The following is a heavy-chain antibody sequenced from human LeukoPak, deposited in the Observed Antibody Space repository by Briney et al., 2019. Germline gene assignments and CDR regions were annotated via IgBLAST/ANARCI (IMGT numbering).Heavy chain of an antibody. CDR1: GFTFSSYW. Sequence: GGSLRLSCAASGFTFSSYWMHWVRQAPGKGLEWVSTISGSGGSTYYADSVKGRFTISRDNSKNTLHLQMNSLRAEDTAVYYCAKSAYYDSSGFYREYYFDYWGQGTLVTVSS. V-gene: IGHV3-23*01. J-gene: IGHJ4*02. D-gene: IGHD3-22*01. CDR3: AKSAYYDSSGFYREYYFDY. CDR2: ISGSGGST.